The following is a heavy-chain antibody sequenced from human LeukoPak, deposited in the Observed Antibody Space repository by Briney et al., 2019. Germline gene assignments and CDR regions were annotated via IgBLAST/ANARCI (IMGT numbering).Heavy chain of an antibody. CDR1: GFTFSSYA. V-gene: IGHV3-30-3*01. Sequence: GGSLRLSCAASGFTFSSYAMHSVRQAPGKGLEWVAVISYEGSNKYYADSVKGRFSISRDNSKTTLYLQMNSLRAEDTAVYYCARDLQDIVVVPAAPYYYYGMDVWGQGTTVTVSS. J-gene: IGHJ6*02. CDR3: ARDLQDIVVVPAAPYYYYGMDV. D-gene: IGHD2-2*01. CDR2: ISYEGSNK.